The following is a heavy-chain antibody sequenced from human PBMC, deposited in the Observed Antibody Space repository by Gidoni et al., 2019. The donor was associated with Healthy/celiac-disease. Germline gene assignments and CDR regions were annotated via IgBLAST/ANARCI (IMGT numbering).Heavy chain of an antibody. J-gene: IGHJ6*02. CDR1: GFTFSSYR. D-gene: IGHD2-2*02. CDR2: ISSSSSTI. V-gene: IGHV3-48*04. CDR3: ARVGICSSTSCYTLGYGMDV. Sequence: EVQLVESGGGLVQPGGSLRLSCAASGFTFSSYRMHWVRQAPGKGLEWVSYISSSSSTIYYADSVKGRFTISRDNAKNSLYLQMNSLRAEDTAVYYCARVGICSSTSCYTLGYGMDVWGQGTTVTVSS.